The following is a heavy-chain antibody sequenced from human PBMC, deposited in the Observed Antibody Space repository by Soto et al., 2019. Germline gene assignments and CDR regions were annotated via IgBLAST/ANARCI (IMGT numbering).Heavy chain of an antibody. J-gene: IGHJ4*02. CDR2: IIPIIGVT. D-gene: IGHD3-16*01. CDR1: GDTFNSYV. CDR3: VRETLGAKGAKN. Sequence: QVQLVQSGAEVKRPGSSVKVSCESSGDTFNSYVISWVRQAPGQGLEWMGGIIPIIGVTHYAQKFQGRVTSSALSSTCTAYMELTNLGFEDEALYYCVRETLGAKGAKNWGQGSLVCVSS. V-gene: IGHV1-69*17.